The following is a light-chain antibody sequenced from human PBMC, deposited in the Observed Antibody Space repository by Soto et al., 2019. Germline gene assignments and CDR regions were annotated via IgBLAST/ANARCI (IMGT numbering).Light chain of an antibody. Sequence: DIQLTQSPASLSASVGDRVTITCRASQGIRSYLAWYQQKPGKAPKLLIFLASTLQSGVPSRFSGSGSGTDFSLTINSLQPEDVATYYCQYLNSFPLSFDGGTKVEIK. J-gene: IGKJ4*01. CDR2: LAS. V-gene: IGKV1-9*01. CDR3: QYLNSFPLS. CDR1: QGIRSY.